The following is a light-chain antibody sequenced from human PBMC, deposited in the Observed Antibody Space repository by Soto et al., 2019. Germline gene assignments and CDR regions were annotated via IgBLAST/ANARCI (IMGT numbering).Light chain of an antibody. J-gene: IGLJ2*01. CDR2: EVS. V-gene: IGLV2-14*01. CDR1: SSDVGGYNY. Sequence: QSALTQPASVSGSLGQSITISCTGTSSDVGGYNYVSWYQQHPGKAPKLMIYEVSNRPSGVSNRFSGSKSGNTASLTISGLQAEDEADYYCSSYTSSSTLVLFGGGTKLTVL. CDR3: SSYTSSSTLVL.